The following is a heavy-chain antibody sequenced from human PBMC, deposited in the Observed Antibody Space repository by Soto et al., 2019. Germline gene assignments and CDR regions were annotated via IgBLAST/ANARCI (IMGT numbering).Heavy chain of an antibody. CDR1: GDSISNYY. CDR2: IHATEST. D-gene: IGHD6-13*01. Sequence: SETLSLTCTVSGDSISNYYWSWIRQPAGKGMEWIGRIHATESTNYNPSLKSRVTMSIDTSNNQFSLKLSSLTAADTAVYYCARAISSAAGLYFDYWGQGNLVTVSS. J-gene: IGHJ4*02. CDR3: ARAISSAAGLYFDY. V-gene: IGHV4-4*07.